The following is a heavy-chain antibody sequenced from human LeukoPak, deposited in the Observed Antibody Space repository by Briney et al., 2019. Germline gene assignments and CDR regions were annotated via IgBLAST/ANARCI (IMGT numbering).Heavy chain of an antibody. V-gene: IGHV3-21*01. CDR3: ARDQYVATIGHDS. D-gene: IGHD5-24*01. CDR1: GFTFISYN. CDR2: ISSSSDYI. Sequence: PGGSLRLSCAASGFTFISYNMNWVRQAPGKGLEWFSSISSSSDYIYYADSVKGRFTISRDNAKNSLFLQMNSLRAEDTAVYYCARDQYVATIGHDSWGQGTLVTVSS. J-gene: IGHJ5*01.